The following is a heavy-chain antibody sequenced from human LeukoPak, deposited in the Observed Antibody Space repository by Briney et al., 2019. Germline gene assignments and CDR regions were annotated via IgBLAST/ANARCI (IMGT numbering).Heavy chain of an antibody. CDR1: GYTFTSYG. CDR2: ISAYNGNT. V-gene: IGHV1-18*01. J-gene: IGHJ4*02. D-gene: IGHD3-9*01. Sequence: ASVKVSCKASGYTFTSYGISWVRQAPGQGLEWMGWISAYNGNTNYAQKLQGRVTMTTDTSTSTAYMELRSLRSDDTAVYYCARDFRDDILTGYYIPYFDYWGQGTLVTVSS. CDR3: ARDFRDDILTGYYIPYFDY.